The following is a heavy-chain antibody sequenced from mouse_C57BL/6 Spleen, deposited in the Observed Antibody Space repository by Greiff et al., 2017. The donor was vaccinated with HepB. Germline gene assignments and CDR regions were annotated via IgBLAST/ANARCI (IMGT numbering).Heavy chain of an antibody. CDR1: GYAFTNYL. D-gene: IGHD2-14*01. CDR3: ARSGVPFAY. V-gene: IGHV1-54*01. J-gene: IGHJ3*01. CDR2: INPGGGGT. Sequence: QVQLKESGAELVRPGTSVKVSCKASGYAFTNYLIEWVKQRPGQGLEWIGVINPGGGGTNDNEKFKGKATLTADKSSSTAYMQLSSLTSEDSAVYFCARSGVPFAYWGQGTLVTVSA.